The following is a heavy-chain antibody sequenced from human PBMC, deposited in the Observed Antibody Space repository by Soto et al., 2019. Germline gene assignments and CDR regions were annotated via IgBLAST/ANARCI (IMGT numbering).Heavy chain of an antibody. CDR3: ARDSGPEDCSAGSCTHHHWYFAL. Sequence: QVQLVQSGAEVKKPGSPVKVSCKASGGTFSSYAISWVRQAPGQGLEWMGGFTPIFGTPNYSQKSQARVTITADESTRTAYMELSSRRSEDTAVYYCARDSGPEDCSAGSCTHHHWYFALWGRGTLVIVSS. CDR1: GGTFSSYA. V-gene: IGHV1-69*12. J-gene: IGHJ2*01. CDR2: FTPIFGTP. D-gene: IGHD2-15*01.